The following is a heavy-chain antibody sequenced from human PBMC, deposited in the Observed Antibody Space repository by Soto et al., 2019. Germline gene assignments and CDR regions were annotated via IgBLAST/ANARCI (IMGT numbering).Heavy chain of an antibody. J-gene: IGHJ6*02. D-gene: IGHD3-3*01. V-gene: IGHV3-30-3*01. Sequence: QVQLVESGGGVVQPGRSLRLSCAASGFTFSSYAMHWVRQAPGKGLEWVAVISYDGSNKYYADSVKGRFTISRDHSKNTLYLQMNSLRAEHTAVYYCARVYYDFWSGYYAVYYYYYGMDVWGQGTTVTVSS. CDR1: GFTFSSYA. CDR2: ISYDGSNK. CDR3: ARVYYDFWSGYYAVYYYYYGMDV.